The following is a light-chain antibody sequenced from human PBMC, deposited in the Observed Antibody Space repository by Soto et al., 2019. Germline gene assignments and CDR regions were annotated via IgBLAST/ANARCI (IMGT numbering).Light chain of an antibody. CDR1: QSVSSSY. CDR2: GAS. V-gene: IGKV3-20*01. CDR3: QQYGSSPMYT. Sequence: EIDLAQSPGTLTLSPGERATLSCRASQSVSSSYLAWYQQKPGQAPRLLIYGASSRATGIPDRFSGSGSGTDFTLTISRLEPEDFAVYYCQQYGSSPMYTFGQGTKVDIK. J-gene: IGKJ2*01.